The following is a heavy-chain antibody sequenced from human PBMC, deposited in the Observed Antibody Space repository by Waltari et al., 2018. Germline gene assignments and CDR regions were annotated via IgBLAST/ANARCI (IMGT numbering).Heavy chain of an antibody. CDR3: ARDYIVGANDGYFDY. D-gene: IGHD1-26*01. J-gene: IGHJ4*02. CDR1: GGSISSGSYY. CDR2: IYTSGIT. V-gene: IGHV4-61*09. Sequence: QVQLQESGPGLVKPSQTLSLTCTVSGGSISSGSYYWSWIRPPAGKGLEWIGYIYTSGITTYHPSLTSRFTISLDPSKNPFSLKLRSVTAADTAVYYCARDYIVGANDGYFDYWGQGTLVTVSS.